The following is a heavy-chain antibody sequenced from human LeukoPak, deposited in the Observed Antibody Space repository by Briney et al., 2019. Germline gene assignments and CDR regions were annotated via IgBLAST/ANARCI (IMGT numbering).Heavy chain of an antibody. J-gene: IGHJ6*02. CDR2: VNSGNSNT. D-gene: IGHD6-19*01. CDR3: AREQWLGSFYYYYYGLDV. CDR1: GYTLSQYA. V-gene: IGHV1-3*04. Sequence: ASVKVSCKASGYTLSQYAMHWVRQAPGQRPEWMGWVNSGNSNTKYDQKFQGRVTITRDTSANTAYMELSSLRSEDTAVYYCAREQWLGSFYYYYYGLDVWGQGTTVTVSS.